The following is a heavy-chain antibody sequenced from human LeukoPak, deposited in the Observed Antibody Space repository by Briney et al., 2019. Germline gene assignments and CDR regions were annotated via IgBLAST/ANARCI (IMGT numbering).Heavy chain of an antibody. Sequence: KSSETLSLTCTVSGGSISSGSYYWSWIRQPAGKGLEWIGRIYTSGSTNYNPSLKSRVTISIDTSKNQFSLKVSSVTAADTAVYYCARGSSLDIWGQGTMVTVSS. CDR3: ARGSSLDI. CDR2: IYTSGST. V-gene: IGHV4-61*02. D-gene: IGHD2-2*01. J-gene: IGHJ3*02. CDR1: GGSISSGSYY.